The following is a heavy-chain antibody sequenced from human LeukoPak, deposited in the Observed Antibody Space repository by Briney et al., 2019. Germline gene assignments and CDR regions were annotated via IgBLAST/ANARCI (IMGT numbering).Heavy chain of an antibody. CDR3: ARDWGVFRVYMDV. V-gene: IGHV3-74*01. CDR1: GFTFSRYW. CDR2: MNSDGSST. D-gene: IGHD2-8*01. J-gene: IGHJ6*03. Sequence: GGSLRLSCAASGFTFSRYWMHWVRQAPGEGLVWVSRMNSDGSSTSYADSVKGRFTISRDNAKNTLYLQMNSLRAEDTAVYYCARDWGVFRVYMDVWGKGTTVTVSS.